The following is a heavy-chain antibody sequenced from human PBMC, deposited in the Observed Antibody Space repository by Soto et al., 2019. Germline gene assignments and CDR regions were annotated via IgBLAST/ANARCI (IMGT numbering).Heavy chain of an antibody. CDR3: ARTGGSSIAARPTDFDY. CDR1: GGTFSSYS. V-gene: IGHV1-69*13. J-gene: IGHJ4*02. D-gene: IGHD6-6*01. Sequence: SVKVSCKASGGTFSSYSISWVLQAPGQGLEWMGGIIPIFGTANYAQKFQGRVTITADESTSTAYMELSSLRSEDTAVYYCARTGGSSIAARPTDFDYWGQGTLVTSPQ. CDR2: IIPIFGTA.